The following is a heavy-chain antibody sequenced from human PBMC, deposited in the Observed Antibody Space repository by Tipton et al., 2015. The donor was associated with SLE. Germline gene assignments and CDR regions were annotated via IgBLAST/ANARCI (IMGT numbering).Heavy chain of an antibody. CDR3: ARGGYSGSYRFYFSDY. CDR2: ISHTGNT. J-gene: IGHJ4*02. CDR1: GGAIRNSPYY. V-gene: IGHV4-39*02. Sequence: TLSLTCHVAGGAIRNSPYYWAWIRQPPGKRLEWIGSISHTGNTYYNASLKSRVPISVDTSQNHLALKMYSVTAADTAVYYCARGGYSGSYRFYFSDYWGQGTAVTVSS. D-gene: IGHD1-26*01.